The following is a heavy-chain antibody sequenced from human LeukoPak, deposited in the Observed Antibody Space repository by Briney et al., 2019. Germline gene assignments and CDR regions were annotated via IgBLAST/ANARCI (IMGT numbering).Heavy chain of an antibody. Sequence: GASVKVSCKASGYTFTSYGISWVRQAPGQGLEWMGWISAYNGNTNYAQKLQGRVTMTTDTSTSTAYMEPRSLRSDDTAVYYCARGGRRTYYYGSGSYYLVYWGQGTLVTVSS. CDR2: ISAYNGNT. J-gene: IGHJ4*02. D-gene: IGHD3-10*01. CDR1: GYTFTSYG. V-gene: IGHV1-18*01. CDR3: ARGGRRTYYYGSGSYYLVY.